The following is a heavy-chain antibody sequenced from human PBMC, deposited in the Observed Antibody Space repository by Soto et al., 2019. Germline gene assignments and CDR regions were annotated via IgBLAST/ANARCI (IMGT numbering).Heavy chain of an antibody. V-gene: IGHV4-61*01. CDR1: GVSLSTSSITSSY. CDR2: IYYSGGT. D-gene: IGHD4-17*01. CDR3: ASLAYGNYGFFDY. J-gene: IGHJ4*02. Sequence: SETLSLTCSFSGVSLSTSSITSSYWSWIRQSPGKGLEWIGYIYYSGGTNYNPSLRSRLSISVDTSKNLLSLKLSSVTAADTAVYYCASLAYGNYGFFDYWGQGALVTVSS.